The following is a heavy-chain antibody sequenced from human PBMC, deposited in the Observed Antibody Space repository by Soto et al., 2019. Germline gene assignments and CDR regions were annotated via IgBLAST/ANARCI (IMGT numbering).Heavy chain of an antibody. CDR1: GFTFSTYG. Sequence: HPGGSLRLSCAASGFTFSTYGMHWVRQAPGKGLEWVAVISYDGSEKYYADSVKGRFTISRDNSKDTLYLQMNSLRGEDTAVYHCAKERLYASVSYLVTGLDVWGQGTTVTVSS. D-gene: IGHD3-10*01. CDR2: ISYDGSEK. V-gene: IGHV3-30*18. J-gene: IGHJ6*02. CDR3: AKERLYASVSYLVTGLDV.